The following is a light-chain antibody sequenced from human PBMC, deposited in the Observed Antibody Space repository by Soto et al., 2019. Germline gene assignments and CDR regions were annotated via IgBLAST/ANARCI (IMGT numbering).Light chain of an antibody. V-gene: IGKV3-20*01. CDR3: QQYGSSPSIT. CDR1: QGVSSY. J-gene: IGKJ5*01. Sequence: EIVLTQSPATLSLSPGERATLSCRASQGVSSYLAWYQQKPGQAPRLLIYDASNRATGIPDRFSGSGSGTDFTLTISRLEPEDFAVYYCQQYGSSPSITFGQGTRLEI. CDR2: DAS.